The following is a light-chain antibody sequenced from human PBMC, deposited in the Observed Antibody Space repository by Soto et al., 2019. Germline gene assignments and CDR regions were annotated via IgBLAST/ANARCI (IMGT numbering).Light chain of an antibody. Sequence: QSVLTQPASVSGSPGQSITISCTGTSSDVGGYNYVSWYQQHPGKAPKLMIYDVSNRPSGVSNRFSGSKSGNTASLTISGLQAEDEADCYCSSYTSTNTYGFGTGTKVTVL. CDR1: SSDVGGYNY. CDR2: DVS. CDR3: SSYTSTNTYG. V-gene: IGLV2-14*01. J-gene: IGLJ1*01.